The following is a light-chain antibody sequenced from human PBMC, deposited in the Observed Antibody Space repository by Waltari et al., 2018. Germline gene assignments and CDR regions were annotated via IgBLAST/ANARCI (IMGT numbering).Light chain of an antibody. CDR2: AAS. V-gene: IGKV1-8*01. J-gene: IGKJ2*01. CDR1: QGISSY. CDR3: QHYYSYPYT. Sequence: AIRMTQSPSSFSASTGDRVSITCRASQGISSYLAWYQQKPGKAPKLLIYAASTLQSGVPSRFSGSGSGTDFTLTISCLQSEDFATYYCQHYYSYPYTFDQGTKVEIK.